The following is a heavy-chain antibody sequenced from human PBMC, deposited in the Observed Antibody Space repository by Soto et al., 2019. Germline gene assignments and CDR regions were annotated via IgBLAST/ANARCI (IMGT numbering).Heavy chain of an antibody. CDR1: GFTFSDHY. CDR3: ARDSQTYYYDSSGLGV. J-gene: IGHJ6*02. V-gene: IGHV3-72*01. D-gene: IGHD3-22*01. Sequence: PGGSLRLSCAASGFTFSDHYMDWVRQAPGKGLEWVGRTRNKANSYTTEYAASVKGRFTISRDDSKNSLYLQMNSLKAEDTAVYYCARDSQTYYYDSSGLGVWGQGTTVTVSS. CDR2: TRNKANSYTT.